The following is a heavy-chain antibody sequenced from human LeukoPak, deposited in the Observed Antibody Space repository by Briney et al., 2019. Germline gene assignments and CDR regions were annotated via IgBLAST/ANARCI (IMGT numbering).Heavy chain of an antibody. J-gene: IGHJ4*02. D-gene: IGHD3-22*01. V-gene: IGHV4-59*12. Sequence: SETLSLTCTVSGGSISSYYWSWIRQPPGKGLEWIGYIYYSGSTNYNPSLKSRVTISVDTSKNQFSLKLSSVTAADTAVYYCARGTYTIIEGWGQGTLVTVSS. CDR3: ARGTYTIIEG. CDR2: IYYSGST. CDR1: GGSISSYY.